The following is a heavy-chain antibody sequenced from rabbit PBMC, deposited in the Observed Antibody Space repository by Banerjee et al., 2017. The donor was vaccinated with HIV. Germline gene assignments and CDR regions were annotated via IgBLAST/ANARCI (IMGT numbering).Heavy chain of an antibody. Sequence: QEQLKETGGGLVQPEGSLTLTCTASGFSFSSSYWICWVRQAPGKGLEWIACIYAGSSGSTYYASWAKGRFTISKTSSTTVTLQMTSLTAADTATYFCARDPLGDGNSYFNLWGPGTLVTVS. CDR2: IYAGSSGST. V-gene: IGHV1S45*01. CDR1: GFSFSSSYW. D-gene: IGHD8-1*01. J-gene: IGHJ4*01. CDR3: ARDPLGDGNSYFNL.